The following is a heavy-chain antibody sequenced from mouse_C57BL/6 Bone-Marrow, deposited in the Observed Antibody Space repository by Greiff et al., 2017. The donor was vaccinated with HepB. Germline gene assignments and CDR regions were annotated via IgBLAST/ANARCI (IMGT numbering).Heavy chain of an antibody. CDR3: ARDGVTTDWYFDV. D-gene: IGHD1-1*01. Sequence: DVMLVASEGGLVQPGSSMQLSCTASGFTFSDYYMAWVRQVPEKGLEWVANINYDGSSTYYLDSLKSRFIISRDNAKNILYLQMSSLKSEDTATYYCARDGVTTDWYFDVWGTGTTVTVSS. V-gene: IGHV5-16*01. J-gene: IGHJ1*03. CDR1: GFTFSDYY. CDR2: INYDGSST.